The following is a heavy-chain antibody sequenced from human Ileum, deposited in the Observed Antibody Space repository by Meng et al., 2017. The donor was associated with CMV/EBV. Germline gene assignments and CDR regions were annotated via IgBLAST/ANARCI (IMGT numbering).Heavy chain of an antibody. D-gene: IGHD2-21*01. V-gene: IGHV3-15*01. CDR3: APGGGCVGV. J-gene: IGHJ4*02. CDR1: GFTFSRAW. Sequence: SCATSGFTFSRAWFSWVRQAPEKVLELVDLIKKKANGETKDYATLMNGRFTNSRSHTKNTVYLQMKGMKIGDTAVYYCAPGGGCVGVWGQGTLVTVSS. CDR2: IKKKANGETK.